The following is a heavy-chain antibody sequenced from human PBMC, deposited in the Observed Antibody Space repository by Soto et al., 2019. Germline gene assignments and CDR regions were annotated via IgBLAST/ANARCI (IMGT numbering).Heavy chain of an antibody. CDR3: ARAYSGYGMLFDY. CDR1: GYTFTSYA. V-gene: IGHV1-3*01. Sequence: ASVKVSCKASGYTFTSYAMHWVRQAPGQRLEWMGWINAGNGNTKYSQKFQGRVTITRDTSASTAYMELSSLRSEDTAVYYCARAYSGYGMLFDYWGQGTLVTVSS. D-gene: IGHD5-12*01. J-gene: IGHJ4*02. CDR2: INAGNGNT.